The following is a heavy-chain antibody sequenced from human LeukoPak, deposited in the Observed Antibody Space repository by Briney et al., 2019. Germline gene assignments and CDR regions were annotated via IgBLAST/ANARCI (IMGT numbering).Heavy chain of an antibody. Sequence: SGGSLRLSCAASGFTLRSYWMTWVRQPPGKGLEWVANIKEDGSEKYYVDSVKGRFTMSRDDAKNSLYLQMNSLRAEDTAVYYCARVSRGPHPYYYDSSGYMDYWGQGTLVTVSS. CDR1: GFTLRSYW. J-gene: IGHJ4*02. CDR3: ARVSRGPHPYYYDSSGYMDY. V-gene: IGHV3-7*01. D-gene: IGHD3-22*01. CDR2: IKEDGSEK.